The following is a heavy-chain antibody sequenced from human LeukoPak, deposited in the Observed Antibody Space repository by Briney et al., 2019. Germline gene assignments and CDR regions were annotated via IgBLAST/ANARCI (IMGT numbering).Heavy chain of an antibody. Sequence: SGGSLRLSCAASGFTFSSYWMSWVRQAPGKGLEWVANIKQDGSEKYSVDSVKGRFTISRDNAKNSLYLQMSSLRAEDTAVYYCARHYDFWSGYYYGMDVWGQGTTVTVSS. V-gene: IGHV3-7*03. J-gene: IGHJ6*02. CDR1: GFTFSSYW. CDR2: IKQDGSEK. CDR3: ARHYDFWSGYYYGMDV. D-gene: IGHD3-3*01.